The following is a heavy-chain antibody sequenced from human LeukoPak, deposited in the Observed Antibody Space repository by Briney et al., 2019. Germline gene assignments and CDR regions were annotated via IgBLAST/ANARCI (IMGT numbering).Heavy chain of an antibody. D-gene: IGHD6-19*01. CDR2: ISGHGDIT. CDR3: ARRSGIAVAGAFDY. CDR1: GFIFRNYG. V-gene: IGHV3-23*01. Sequence: PGGSLRLSCAASGFIFRNYGMNWVRQAPGKGLEWVSGISGHGDITYYADSVKGRFTISRDNSKNTLYLQMNSLRAEDTAVYYCARRSGIAVAGAFDYWGQGTLVTVSS. J-gene: IGHJ4*02.